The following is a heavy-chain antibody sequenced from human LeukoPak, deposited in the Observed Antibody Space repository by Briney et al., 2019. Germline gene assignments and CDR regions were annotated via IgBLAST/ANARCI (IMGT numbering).Heavy chain of an antibody. Sequence: PLETLSLTCAVSGGSISSGGYSWSWIRQPPGKGLEWIGYIYHSGSTYYNPSLKSRVTISVDRSKNQFSLKLSSVTAADTAVYYCARSYYYDSSGSNYFDYWGQGTLVTVSS. CDR1: GGSISSGGYS. V-gene: IGHV4-30-2*01. CDR2: IYHSGST. D-gene: IGHD3-22*01. CDR3: ARSYYYDSSGSNYFDY. J-gene: IGHJ4*02.